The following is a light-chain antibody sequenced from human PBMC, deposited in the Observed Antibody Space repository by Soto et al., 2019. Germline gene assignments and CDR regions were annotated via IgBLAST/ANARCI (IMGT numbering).Light chain of an antibody. Sequence: QSVLTQPASVSGSPGQSITISCTGTSSDVGSYNLVSWYQQHPGKAPKLMIYEGSERPSGVSNRFSGSKSGNTASLTISGLQAEDEADYYCCSYAGGTTVIFGGGTKLTVL. CDR2: EGS. CDR3: CSYAGGTTVI. V-gene: IGLV2-23*01. J-gene: IGLJ2*01. CDR1: SSDVGSYNL.